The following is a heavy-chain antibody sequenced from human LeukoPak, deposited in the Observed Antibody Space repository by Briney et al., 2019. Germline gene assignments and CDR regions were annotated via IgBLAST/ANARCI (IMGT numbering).Heavy chain of an antibody. J-gene: IGHJ4*02. D-gene: IGHD3-10*01. CDR1: GYTFTGYY. Sequence: ASVKVSCKASGYTFTGYYMHWVRQAPGQGLEWMGWINPKSGGTNYAEKFQGRVTMTRDTSISTAYMELSRLRSDDTAVYYCARVDWNYYGSGSYTPPPFDYWGQGTLVTVSS. CDR3: ARVDWNYYGSGSYTPPPFDY. CDR2: INPKSGGT. V-gene: IGHV1-2*02.